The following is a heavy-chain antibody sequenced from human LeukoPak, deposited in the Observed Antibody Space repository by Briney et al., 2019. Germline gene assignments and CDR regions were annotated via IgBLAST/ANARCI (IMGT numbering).Heavy chain of an antibody. CDR2: INHSGST. D-gene: IGHD1-26*01. CDR1: GGSFSGYY. J-gene: IGHJ5*02. V-gene: IGHV4-34*01. CDR3: VRGNYRPKYSWFDP. Sequence: SETLSLTCAVYGGSFSGYYWSWIRQSPGKGLEWNGEINHSGSTNYNPSLKSRVTISVDTSKNQFSLKLSSVTAADTAVYYCVRGNYRPKYSWFDPWGQGTLVTVSS.